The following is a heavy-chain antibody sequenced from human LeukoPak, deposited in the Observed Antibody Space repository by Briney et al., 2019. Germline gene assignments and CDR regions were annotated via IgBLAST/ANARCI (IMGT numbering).Heavy chain of an antibody. CDR2: MNPNSGNT. J-gene: IGHJ6*03. CDR3: ARGLLDIVVVPAAIRYCYYYYMDV. D-gene: IGHD2-2*02. V-gene: IGHV1-8*03. CDR1: GYTFTSYD. Sequence: GSSVKVSCKASGYTFTSYDINWVRQATGQGLEWMGWMNPNSGNTGYAQKFQGRVTITRNTSISTAYMELSSLRSEDTAVYYCARGLLDIVVVPAAIRYCYYYYMDVWGKGTTVTVSS.